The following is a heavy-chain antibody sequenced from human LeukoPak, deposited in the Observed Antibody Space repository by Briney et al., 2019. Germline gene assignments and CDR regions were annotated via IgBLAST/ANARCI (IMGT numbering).Heavy chain of an antibody. V-gene: IGHV3-21*01. Sequence: PGGSLRLSCAASGFTFSSYWMHWVRQAPGKGLEWVSSITSNGANMYYADSVKGRFTISRDNAKNSLYLQMNTLRAEDTAVYYCARDHRGIYSPFDYWGQGTLVTVSS. CDR2: ITSNGANM. CDR3: ARDHRGIYSPFDY. D-gene: IGHD2-21*01. J-gene: IGHJ4*02. CDR1: GFTFSSYW.